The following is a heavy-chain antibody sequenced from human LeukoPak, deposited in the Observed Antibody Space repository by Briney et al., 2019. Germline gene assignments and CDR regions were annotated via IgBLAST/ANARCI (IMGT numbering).Heavy chain of an antibody. CDR1: GFTFSSNG. J-gene: IGHJ4*02. CDR3: ARDLGSYSSGWYMGFDY. V-gene: IGHV3-30*03. Sequence: GGSLRLSCAASGFTFSSNGMHWVRQAPGKGLEWVAVISYDGSNKHYADSVKGRFTVSRDNAKNSLYLQMNSLRAEDTAIYYCARDLGSYSSGWYMGFDYWGQGTLVTVSS. D-gene: IGHD6-19*01. CDR2: ISYDGSNK.